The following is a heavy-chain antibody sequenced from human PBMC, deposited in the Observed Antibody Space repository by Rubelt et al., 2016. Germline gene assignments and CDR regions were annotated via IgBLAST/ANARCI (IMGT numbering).Heavy chain of an antibody. CDR1: GGSISSSRYY. J-gene: IGHJ3*02. CDR2: IYSSRST. Sequence: QVQLQESGPGLVKPSEALSLTCTVSGGSISSSRYYWGWIRQPPGKGLEWIGSIYSSRSTYYNPSLKSRLALFIAASKKQFSLKLNSGTAADTAFYERARVDTNLFSDAFDIWGLGTMVTVSS. D-gene: IGHD5-18*01. V-gene: IGHV4-39*02. CDR3: ARVDTNLFSDAFDI.